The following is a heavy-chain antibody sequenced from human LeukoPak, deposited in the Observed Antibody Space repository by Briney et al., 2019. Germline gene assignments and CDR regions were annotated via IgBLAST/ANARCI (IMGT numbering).Heavy chain of an antibody. D-gene: IGHD2-2*01. CDR2: INHSGST. Sequence: SKTLSLTCAVYGGSFSGYYWSWIRQPPGKGLEWIGEINHSGSTNYNPSLKSRVTISVDTSKNQFSPKLSSVTAADTAVYYCARARPGDIVVVPAAIGMDVWGKGTTVTVSS. CDR1: GGSFSGYY. V-gene: IGHV4-34*01. J-gene: IGHJ6*04. CDR3: ARARPGDIVVVPAAIGMDV.